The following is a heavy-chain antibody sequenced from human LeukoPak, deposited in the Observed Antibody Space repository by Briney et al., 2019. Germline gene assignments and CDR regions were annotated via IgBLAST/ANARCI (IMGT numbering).Heavy chain of an antibody. CDR2: INSDGSST. V-gene: IGHV3-74*01. Sequence: SGGSLRLSCAASGFNFSSYWMHWVRQAPGKGLVWVSRINSDGSSTNYADSVKGRFTISRDNAKNTLYLQMNSLRAEDTAVYYCARGYSGSYRFDYWGQGTLVTVSS. CDR3: ARGYSGSYRFDY. D-gene: IGHD1-26*01. CDR1: GFNFSSYW. J-gene: IGHJ4*02.